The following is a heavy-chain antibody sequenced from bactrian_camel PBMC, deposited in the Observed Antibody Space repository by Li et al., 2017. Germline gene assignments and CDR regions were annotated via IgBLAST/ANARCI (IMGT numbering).Heavy chain of an antibody. J-gene: IGHJ6*01. V-gene: IGHV3S1*01. Sequence: VQLVESGGGLVEPGGSLTLSCGTSGLTFRIASITWVRQAPGKGLEWVSAINSGGTNTYYAPSMKGRFAISRDNAKNTLYLQLNGLETEDTAMYYCAKPYSDYAAADFDVWGRGTQVTVS. CDR2: INSGGTNT. CDR3: AKPYSDYAAADFDV. CDR1: GLTFRIAS. D-gene: IGHD4*01.